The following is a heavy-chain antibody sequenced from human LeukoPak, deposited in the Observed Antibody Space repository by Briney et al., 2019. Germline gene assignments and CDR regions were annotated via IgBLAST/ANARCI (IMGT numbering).Heavy chain of an antibody. CDR3: ARGSIAAAGTGYDY. CDR1: GGSISSYY. Sequence: SETLLLTCTVSGGSISSYYWSWIRQPPGKGLEWIGYIYYSGSTNYNLSRKSRVTISVDTSNNEFSLKLSSVTAADTAVYYCARGSIAAAGTGYDYWGQGTRVPVSS. J-gene: IGHJ4*02. CDR2: IYYSGST. V-gene: IGHV4-59*01. D-gene: IGHD6-13*01.